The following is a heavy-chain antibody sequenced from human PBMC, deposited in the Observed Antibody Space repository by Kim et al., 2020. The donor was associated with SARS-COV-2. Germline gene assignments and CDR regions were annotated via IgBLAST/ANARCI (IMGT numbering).Heavy chain of an antibody. J-gene: IGHJ5*02. V-gene: IGHV2-70*01. CDR3: ARTDYYDSSGYSA. D-gene: IGHD3-22*01. Sequence: YSTSLKTRLTISKDTSKNQVVLTMTNMDPVDTATYYCARTDYYDSSGYSAWGQGTLVTVSS.